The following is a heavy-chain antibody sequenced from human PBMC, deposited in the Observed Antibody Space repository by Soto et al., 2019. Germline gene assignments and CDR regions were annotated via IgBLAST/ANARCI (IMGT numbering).Heavy chain of an antibody. CDR1: GFTFSSFA. CDR3: ARVLGGSGSPVDY. Sequence: PGGSLRLSCVASGFTFSSFAMSWVRQAPGKGLEWVSAIRGGGGGTYYADSVKGRFTISRDNSKNTQYLQMNSLRAEDTAVYYCARVLGGSGSPVDYWGQGTLVTVS. D-gene: IGHD2-15*01. CDR2: IRGGGGGT. J-gene: IGHJ4*02. V-gene: IGHV3-23*01.